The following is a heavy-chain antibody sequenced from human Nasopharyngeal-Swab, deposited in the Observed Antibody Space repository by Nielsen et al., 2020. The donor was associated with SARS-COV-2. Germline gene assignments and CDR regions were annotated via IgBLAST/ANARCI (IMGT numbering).Heavy chain of an antibody. J-gene: IGHJ4*02. Sequence: GESLKISCAASGFTFSSYGMHWVRQAPGKGLEWVAVIWYDGSNKYYADFVKGRFTISRDNSKNTLYLQMNSLRAEDTAVYYCARDLVTIFGVVTYYFDYWGQGTLVTVSS. CDR1: GFTFSSYG. CDR3: ARDLVTIFGVVTYYFDY. D-gene: IGHD3-3*01. CDR2: IWYDGSNK. V-gene: IGHV3-33*01.